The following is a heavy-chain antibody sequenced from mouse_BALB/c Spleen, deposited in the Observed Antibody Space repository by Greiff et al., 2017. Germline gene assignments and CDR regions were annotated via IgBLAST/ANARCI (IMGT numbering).Heavy chain of an antibody. J-gene: IGHJ1*01. D-gene: IGHD2-14*01. CDR3: ARYDWYFDV. CDR1: GFTFSSFG. V-gene: IGHV5-17*02. CDR2: ISSGSSTI. Sequence: EVQRVESGGGLVQPGGSRKLSCAASGFTFSSFGMHWVRQAPEKGLEWVAYISSGSSTIYYADTVKGRFTISRDNPKNTLFLQMTSLRSEDTAMYYCARYDWYFDVWGAGTTVTVSS.